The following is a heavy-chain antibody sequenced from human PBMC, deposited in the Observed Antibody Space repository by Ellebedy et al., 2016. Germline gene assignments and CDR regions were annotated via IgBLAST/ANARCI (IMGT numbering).Heavy chain of an antibody. Sequence: GESLKISXAASEIAFSDYWMNWVRQAPGKGLEWVAIIKGGGSEKLYVDSVKGRFSISRDNAKNSLYLEMNSLRVEDTAVYFCAKGFGDWGQGTLVFVAS. J-gene: IGHJ4*02. CDR1: EIAFSDYW. V-gene: IGHV3-7*05. D-gene: IGHD3-10*01. CDR2: IKGGGSEK. CDR3: AKGFGD.